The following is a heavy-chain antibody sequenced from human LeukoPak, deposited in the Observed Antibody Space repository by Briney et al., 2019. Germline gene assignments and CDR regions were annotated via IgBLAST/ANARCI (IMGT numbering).Heavy chain of an antibody. D-gene: IGHD2-2*01. Sequence: ASVKVSCKASGYTFTSYDINWVRQAPGQGLEWMGWMNPNSGNTGYAQKFQGRVTMTRNTSISTAYMELSSLRSEDTAVYYCARVVCSSTSCYKGYMDVWGKGTTVTISS. J-gene: IGHJ6*03. V-gene: IGHV1-8*01. CDR1: GYTFTSYD. CDR3: ARVVCSSTSCYKGYMDV. CDR2: MNPNSGNT.